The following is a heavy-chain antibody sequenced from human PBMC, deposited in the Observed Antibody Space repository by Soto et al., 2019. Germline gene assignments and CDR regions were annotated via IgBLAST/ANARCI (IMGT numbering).Heavy chain of an antibody. J-gene: IGHJ5*02. CDR3: ARDVMWARRWFDP. CDR1: GGSISSGGYY. CDR2: IYYSGRT. D-gene: IGHD3-16*01. V-gene: IGHV4-31*03. Sequence: QVQLQESGPGLVKPSQTLSLTCTVSGGSISSGGYYWSWIRQHPGKGLEWIGYIYYSGRTYYNPSLKSRVNISVDTSKNQFSLKLSSVTAADTAVYYCARDVMWARRWFDPWGQGTLVTVSS.